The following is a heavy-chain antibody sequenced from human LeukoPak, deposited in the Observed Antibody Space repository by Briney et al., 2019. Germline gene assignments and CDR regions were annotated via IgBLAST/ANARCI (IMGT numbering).Heavy chain of an antibody. D-gene: IGHD6-19*01. CDR2: INTDGTVT. CDR3: ATKQWLAPPPDS. V-gene: IGHV3-74*01. CDR1: GFTFSKYW. J-gene: IGHJ4*02. Sequence: GGSLSLLCAASGFTFSKYWMLWVRQAPGKGLEGVSRINTDGTVTTYADSVKGRFTVSRDNADNTMFLQMNSVRDEDTTVYYCATKQWLAPPPDSWGQGTPVTVYS.